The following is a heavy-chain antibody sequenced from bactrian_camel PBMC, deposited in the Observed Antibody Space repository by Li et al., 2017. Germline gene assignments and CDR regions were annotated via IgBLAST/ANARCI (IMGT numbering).Heavy chain of an antibody. V-gene: IGHV3S7*01. CDR3: ATDYGLGVFGY. CDR1: GFTFSVTH. J-gene: IGHJ6*01. Sequence: HVQLVESGGGLVQPGGSLRLSCATSGFTFSVTHMFWFRQAPGKGLEWVSRINSDGGAPYYADSVKGRFTISRDNAKNTVYLQMNSLKSEDTALYYCATDYGLGVFGYWGQGTQVTVS. CDR2: INSDGGAP. D-gene: IGHD5*01.